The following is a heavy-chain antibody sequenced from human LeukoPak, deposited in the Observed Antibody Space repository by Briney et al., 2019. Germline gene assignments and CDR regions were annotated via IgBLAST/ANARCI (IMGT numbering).Heavy chain of an antibody. CDR2: ISGSGGST. Sequence: PGGFLRLSCAASGFTFSSYAMSWVRQAPGKGLECVSAISGSGGSTYYADSVTGRFTISRDNSKNTLYPQMNSLRAEDTAVYYCAKRPWGSWYQTCDYWGQGTLVSVSS. D-gene: IGHD6-13*01. J-gene: IGHJ4*02. CDR1: GFTFSSYA. CDR3: AKRPWGSWYQTCDY. V-gene: IGHV3-23*01.